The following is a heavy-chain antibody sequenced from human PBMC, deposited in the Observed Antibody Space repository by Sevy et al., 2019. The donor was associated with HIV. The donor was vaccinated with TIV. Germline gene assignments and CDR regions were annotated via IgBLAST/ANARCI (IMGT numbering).Heavy chain of an antibody. CDR3: AKVLGSGWYDYFDY. Sequence: LSLTCAASGFTFSSYAMSWVRQAPGKGLEWVSAISGSGGSTYYADSVKGRFTISRDNSKNTLYLQMNSLRAEDTAVYYCAKVLGSGWYDYFDYWGQGTLVTVSS. D-gene: IGHD6-19*01. CDR1: GFTFSSYA. J-gene: IGHJ4*02. CDR2: ISGSGGST. V-gene: IGHV3-23*01.